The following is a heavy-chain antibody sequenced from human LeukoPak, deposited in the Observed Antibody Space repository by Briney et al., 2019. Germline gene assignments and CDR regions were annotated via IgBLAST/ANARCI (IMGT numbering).Heavy chain of an antibody. CDR3: TTTRANYDILTGYSRTFYYGMDV. V-gene: IGHV3-15*01. Sequence: GGSLRLSCAASGFTFSNAWMSRVRQAPGKGLEWVGRIKSKTDGGTTDYAAPVKGRFTISRDDSKNTLYLQMNSLKTEDTAVYYCTTTRANYDILTGYSRTFYYGMDVWGQGTTVTVSS. CDR1: GFTFSNAW. D-gene: IGHD3-9*01. CDR2: IKSKTDGGTT. J-gene: IGHJ6*02.